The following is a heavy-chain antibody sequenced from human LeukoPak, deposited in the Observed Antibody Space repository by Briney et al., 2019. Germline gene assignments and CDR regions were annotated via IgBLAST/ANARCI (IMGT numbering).Heavy chain of an antibody. CDR2: INSDGSST. CDR1: GFTFSSYW. V-gene: IGHV3-74*01. J-gene: IGHJ4*02. CDR3: ARDSIISGSSAPFDY. Sequence: GGSLRLSCAASGFTFSSYWMHWVRQAPGKGLVWVSRINSDGSSTSYADSVRGRFTVSRDNAKNTLYLQVNSLRAEDTAVYYCARDSIISGSSAPFDYWGQGTLVTVSS. D-gene: IGHD1-26*01.